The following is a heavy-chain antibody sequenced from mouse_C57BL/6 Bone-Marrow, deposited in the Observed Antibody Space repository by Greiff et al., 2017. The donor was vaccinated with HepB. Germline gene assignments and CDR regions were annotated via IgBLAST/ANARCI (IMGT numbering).Heavy chain of an antibody. CDR1: GYTFTSYW. Sequence: QVQLQQPGAELVRPGSSVKLSCKASGYTFTSYWMDWVKQRPGQGLEWIGNIYPSDSETHYNQKFKDKATLTVDKSSSTAYMQLSSSTSEDSAVYYCARSAARSGGYAMDYWGQGTSVTVSS. V-gene: IGHV1-61*01. J-gene: IGHJ4*01. D-gene: IGHD1-1*02. CDR3: ARSAARSGGYAMDY. CDR2: IYPSDSET.